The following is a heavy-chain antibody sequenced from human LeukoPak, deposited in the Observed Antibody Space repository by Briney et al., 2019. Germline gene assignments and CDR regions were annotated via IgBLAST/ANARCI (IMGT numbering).Heavy chain of an antibody. V-gene: IGHV3-53*01. CDR3: TSGQMFTSGGFDD. J-gene: IGHJ4*02. D-gene: IGHD6-19*01. CDR2: FYTAGDT. CDR1: GFSDSDKY. Sequence: GGSLRLSCGACGFSDSDKYMGWVRQAPGGGVEGVSVFYTAGDTFYPDSVRGRFSISRDTSRNMVNLQMNSLRDEDTALYYCTSGQMFTSGGFDDWGRGTLVTVSS.